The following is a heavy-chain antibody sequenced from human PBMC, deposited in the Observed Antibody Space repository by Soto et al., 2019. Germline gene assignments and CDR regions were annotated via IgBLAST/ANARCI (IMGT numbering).Heavy chain of an antibody. J-gene: IGHJ6*02. CDR1: GFTFSSYA. CDR3: AKDRYTGGYYYYSGMDV. V-gene: IGHV3-23*01. Sequence: GGSLRLSCAASGFTFSSYAMSWVRQAPGKGLEWVSAISGSGGSTYYADSVKGRFTISRDNSKNTLYLQMNSLRAEDTAVYYCAKDRYTGGYYYYSGMDVWGQGTTVTVSS. CDR2: ISGSGGST. D-gene: IGHD1-1*01.